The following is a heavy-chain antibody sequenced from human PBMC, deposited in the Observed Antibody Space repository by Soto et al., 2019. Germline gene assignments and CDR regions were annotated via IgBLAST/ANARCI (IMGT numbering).Heavy chain of an antibody. Sequence: PSQTLFLPCTVSGGSISSYYCSWIRQPPGKGLEWIGYIYYSGSTNYNPSLKSRVTISVDTSKNQFSLKLSSVTAADTAVYYCARVWGGAFDIWGQGTMVTVSS. V-gene: IGHV4-59*01. CDR3: ARVWGGAFDI. D-gene: IGHD3-10*01. CDR1: GGSISSYY. CDR2: IYYSGST. J-gene: IGHJ3*02.